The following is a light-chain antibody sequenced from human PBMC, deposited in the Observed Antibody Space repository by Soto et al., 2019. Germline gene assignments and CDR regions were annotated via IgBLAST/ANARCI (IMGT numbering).Light chain of an antibody. J-gene: IGLJ1*01. CDR1: TSDVGGYNY. CDR3: SSYTSSSTYV. Sequence: QSALTQPASVSGSPGQSITISCTGTTSDVGGYNYVSWYQQHPGKAPKLMICDVSNRPSGVSNRFSGSKSGNTASLTISGPQPEDEADYYCSSYTSSSTYVFGTGTKLTV. V-gene: IGLV2-14*01. CDR2: DVS.